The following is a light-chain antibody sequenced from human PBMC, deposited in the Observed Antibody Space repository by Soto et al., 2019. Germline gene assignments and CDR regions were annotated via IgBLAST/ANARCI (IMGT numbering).Light chain of an antibody. Sequence: QSALTQPASVSGSPGQSITISCTGTSSDVGGYNYVSWYQQHPGKAPKLMIYDVSSRPSGVSNRFSGSKSGNPASLTISGLQAEDEADYHCSSYTSSRTHVVFGGGTKLTVL. V-gene: IGLV2-14*01. CDR2: DVS. CDR1: SSDVGGYNY. J-gene: IGLJ2*01. CDR3: SSYTSSRTHVV.